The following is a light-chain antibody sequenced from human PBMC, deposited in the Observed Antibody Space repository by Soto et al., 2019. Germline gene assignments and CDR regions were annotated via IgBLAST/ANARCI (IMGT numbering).Light chain of an antibody. CDR1: QTISSW. Sequence: IQMPHSRSTLSASVGDRVTITCQASQTISSWLAWYQQMPGKAPKVLIHDASILESGVPSWFSGSGSGTELSITICSLQTDDFSTYHCHQYNNYQYRVGQG. CDR3: HQYNNYQYR. CDR2: DAS. V-gene: IGKV1-5*01. J-gene: IGKJ2*03.